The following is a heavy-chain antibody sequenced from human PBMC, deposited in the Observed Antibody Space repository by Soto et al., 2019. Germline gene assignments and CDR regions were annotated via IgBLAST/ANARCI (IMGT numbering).Heavy chain of an antibody. V-gene: IGHV4-39*01. CDR2: IYFTGNT. CDR3: AGQTFTIAAASYGRRNWLDP. D-gene: IGHD6-25*01. CDR1: GGSITSSTHF. J-gene: IGHJ5*02. Sequence: SETLSLTCSASGGSITSSTHFWVWVRQPPGKGLEWICTIYFTGNTYYTPSLKSRLTMSIDTSKNEFSLSLNSVTAADTAVYYCAGQTFTIAAASYGRRNWLDPWGPGTLVTVS.